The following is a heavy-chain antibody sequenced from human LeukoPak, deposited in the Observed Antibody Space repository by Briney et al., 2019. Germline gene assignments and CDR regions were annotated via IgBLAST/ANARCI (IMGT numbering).Heavy chain of an antibody. CDR2: IYYRGST. D-gene: IGHD1-26*01. J-gene: IGHJ4*02. V-gene: IGHV4-59*01. Sequence: SETLSLTCTVSGGSISSYYWSWIRQPPGKGLEWIGYIYYRGSTNYNPSLKSRVTISVDTSKNQFSLKLSAVTAADTAVYYCARASRVGAQLDYWGQGTLVTVSS. CDR3: ARASRVGAQLDY. CDR1: GGSISSYY.